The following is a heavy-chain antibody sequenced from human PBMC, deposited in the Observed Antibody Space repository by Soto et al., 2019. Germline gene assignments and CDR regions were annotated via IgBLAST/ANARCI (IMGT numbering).Heavy chain of an antibody. CDR3: ALFGVVITEADY. Sequence: SETLSLTCTVSGGSISSGDYYWSWIRQPPGKGLEWIGYIYYSGSTYYNPSLKSRVTISVDTSKNQFSLKLSSVTAADTAVYYCALFGVVITEADYWGQGTLVTVSS. D-gene: IGHD3-3*01. CDR2: IYYSGST. V-gene: IGHV4-30-4*01. CDR1: GGSISSGDYY. J-gene: IGHJ4*02.